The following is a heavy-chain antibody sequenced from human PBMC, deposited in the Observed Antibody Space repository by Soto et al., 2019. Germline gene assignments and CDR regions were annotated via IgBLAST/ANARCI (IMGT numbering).Heavy chain of an antibody. CDR2: IRSKTNNYVT. CDR3: TASPY. Sequence: GGSLRLSCVGSGFTFSAAAIHWVRQAPGQGLEWIGRIRSKTNNYVTAYSASVEGRFTLSRDDSRNTTYLGMQSPRVEDTAVYFCTASPYWGQGTLVTVSS. CDR1: GFTFSAAA. J-gene: IGHJ4*02. V-gene: IGHV3-73*01.